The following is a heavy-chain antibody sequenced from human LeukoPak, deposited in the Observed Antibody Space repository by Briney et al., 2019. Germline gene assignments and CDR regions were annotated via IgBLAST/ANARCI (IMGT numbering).Heavy chain of an antibody. J-gene: IGHJ4*02. CDR2: INPNSGGT. V-gene: IGHV1-2*02. Sequence: ASVKVSCKASGYTFTGYYMHWVRQAPGQGLEWMGWINPNSGGTNYAQKFQGRVTMTRDTPISTAYMELSRLRSDDTAVYYCARELYDSSGAPSFDYWGQGTLVTVSS. CDR3: ARELYDSSGAPSFDY. D-gene: IGHD3-22*01. CDR1: GYTFTGYY.